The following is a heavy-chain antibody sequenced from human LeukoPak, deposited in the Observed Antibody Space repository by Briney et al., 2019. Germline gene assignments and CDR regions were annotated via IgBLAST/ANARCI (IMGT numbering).Heavy chain of an antibody. Sequence: GGSLRLSCAASGFTFFNYSMNWVRQAPGKGLEWVSSISCSSDFIYYADSLKGRFTISRDNAKNSLYLQMNSLRVEDTAVYYCARDLGGGSSSLFDYWGQGTLATVSS. D-gene: IGHD6-13*01. CDR2: ISCSSDFI. J-gene: IGHJ4*02. CDR3: ARDLGGGSSSLFDY. V-gene: IGHV3-21*01. CDR1: GFTFFNYS.